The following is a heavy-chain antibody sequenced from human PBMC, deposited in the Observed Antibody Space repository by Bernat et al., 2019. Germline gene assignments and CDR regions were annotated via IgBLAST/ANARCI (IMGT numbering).Heavy chain of an antibody. Sequence: GGGGGGAGASGEGAGGACGCTFTGYAMHWVGQARGQGREWMGWINAGNGNTKYSPTFQGRVTITRDTSASTAYMELSSLRSEDTAVYYCARDGYYDFWSGDYWGQGTLVTVSS. CDR1: GCTFTGYA. D-gene: IGHD3-3*01. J-gene: IGHJ4*02. V-gene: IGHV1-3*01. CDR3: ARDGYYDFWSGDY. CDR2: INAGNGNT.